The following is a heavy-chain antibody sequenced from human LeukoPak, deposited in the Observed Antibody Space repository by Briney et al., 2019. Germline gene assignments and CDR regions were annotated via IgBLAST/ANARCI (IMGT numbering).Heavy chain of an antibody. Sequence: GGSLRLSCAASGFTFSSYSMNWVRQAPGKGLEWVSSISSSSSYIYYADSVKGRFTISRDNAKNSLYLQMNSLRAEDTAVYYCGRGFPYSSGWYPGFDYWGQGTLVPVFS. V-gene: IGHV3-21*01. J-gene: IGHJ4*02. CDR1: GFTFSSYS. CDR2: ISSSSSYI. CDR3: GRGFPYSSGWYPGFDY. D-gene: IGHD6-19*01.